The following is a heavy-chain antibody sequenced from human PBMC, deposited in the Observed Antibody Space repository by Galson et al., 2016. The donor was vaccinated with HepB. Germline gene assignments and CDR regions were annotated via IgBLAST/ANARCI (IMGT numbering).Heavy chain of an antibody. CDR2: INIGNGNT. CDR1: GYTFNSYA. V-gene: IGHV1-3*04. Sequence: SVKVSCKASGYTFNSYAIHWLRQAPGQSLGWMGWINIGNGNTQYSLSFQGRVIITRDTYANTVYMEVDSLTAEDTSVYYCARVRSKDSWLPYFDSWGQGTLVTVSS. CDR3: ARVRSKDSWLPYFDS. J-gene: IGHJ4*02. D-gene: IGHD3-22*01.